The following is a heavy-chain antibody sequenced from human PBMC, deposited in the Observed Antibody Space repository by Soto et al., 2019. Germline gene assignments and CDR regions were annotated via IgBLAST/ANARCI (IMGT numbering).Heavy chain of an antibody. CDR1: GGSISSGGYY. Sequence: QVQLQESGPGLVKPSQTLSLTCTVSGGSISSGGYYWSWIRQHPGKGLEWIGYIYYSGSTYYNPSLKSRVTISVVTSKNQFSLKLSSVTAADTAVYYCARGKLSGGDSAAWFDPWGQGTLVTVSS. CDR3: ARGKLSGGDSAAWFDP. V-gene: IGHV4-31*03. D-gene: IGHD2-21*02. J-gene: IGHJ5*02. CDR2: IYYSGST.